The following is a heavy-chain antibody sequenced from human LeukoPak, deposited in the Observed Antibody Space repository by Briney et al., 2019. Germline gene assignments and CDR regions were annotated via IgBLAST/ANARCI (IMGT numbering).Heavy chain of an antibody. CDR3: ARVSRYANDY. D-gene: IGHD2-2*01. CDR1: GFTFSSYE. V-gene: IGHV3-48*03. Sequence: GGSLRLSWAAAGFTFSSYEMNWVRQAPGKWRGWVSYISSSGRIIYYPDSVKGRFTISRYNTKNSLNLPMKHLRAEDTAVYYCARVSRYANDYWGQGTLVTVSS. CDR2: ISSSGRII. J-gene: IGHJ4*02.